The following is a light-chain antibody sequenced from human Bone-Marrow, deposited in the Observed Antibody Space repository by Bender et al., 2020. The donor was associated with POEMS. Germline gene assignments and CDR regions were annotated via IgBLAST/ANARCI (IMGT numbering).Light chain of an antibody. CDR1: SSNIGAHA. Sequence: QSVLTQPPSASGTPGQRVTISCSGGSSNIGAHAVNWYQHLPGTAPKLLIYSSHRRPSEVPDRFSGSKSGNTASLTISGLQAEDEADYFCCSYAGVFTHVLFGGGTKLTVL. CDR2: SSH. CDR3: CSYAGVFTHVL. J-gene: IGLJ2*01. V-gene: IGLV1-44*01.